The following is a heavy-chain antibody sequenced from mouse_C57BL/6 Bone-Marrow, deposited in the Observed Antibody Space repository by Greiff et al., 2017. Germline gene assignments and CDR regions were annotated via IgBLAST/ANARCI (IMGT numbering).Heavy chain of an antibody. CDR3: ARGGYVGTFAY. D-gene: IGHD3-1*01. CDR1: GYTFTSYG. V-gene: IGHV1-81*01. CDR2: IYPRSGNT. Sequence: VMLVESGAELARPGASVKLSCKASGYTFTSYGISWVKQRTGQGLEWIGEIYPRSGNTYYNEKFKGKATLTADNSSSTAYMELRSLTSEDSAVYFCARGGYVGTFAYWGQGTLVTVSA. J-gene: IGHJ3*01.